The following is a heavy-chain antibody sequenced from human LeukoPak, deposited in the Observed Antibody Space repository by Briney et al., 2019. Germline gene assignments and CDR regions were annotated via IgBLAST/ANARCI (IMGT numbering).Heavy chain of an antibody. D-gene: IGHD2/OR15-2a*01. Sequence: PSETLSLTCTVSGGSISSYYWSWIRQPPGKGLEWIGYIYYSGSTNYNPSLKSRVTISVDTSKNQFSLKLSSVTAADTAVYYCARVGNRSAFDIWGQGTMVTVSS. CDR2: IYYSGST. J-gene: IGHJ3*02. CDR3: ARVGNRSAFDI. V-gene: IGHV4-59*01. CDR1: GGSISSYY.